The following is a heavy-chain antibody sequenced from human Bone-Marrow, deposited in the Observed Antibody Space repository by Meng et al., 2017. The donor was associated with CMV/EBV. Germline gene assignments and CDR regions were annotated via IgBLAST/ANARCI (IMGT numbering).Heavy chain of an antibody. D-gene: IGHD2-2*01. J-gene: IGHJ5*02. CDR2: ISSSSSYI. V-gene: IGHV3-21*01. CDR1: GFTFSSYS. CDR3: AGQYCSSTSCYAPRFHP. Sequence: GGSLRLSCAASGFTFSSYSMNWVRQAPGKGLEWVSSISSSSSYIYYADSVKGRFTISRDNAKNSLYLQMNSLRAEDTAVYYCAGQYCSSTSCYAPRFHPWGQGTLVTVSS.